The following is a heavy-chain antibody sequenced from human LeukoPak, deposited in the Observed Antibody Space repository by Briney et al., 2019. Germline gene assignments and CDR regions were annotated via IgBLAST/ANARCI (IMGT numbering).Heavy chain of an antibody. V-gene: IGHV3-48*03. J-gene: IGHJ4*02. CDR3: ARAPGYRSFLDY. CDR1: GFTFSSYE. CDR2: ISSSGSTI. Sequence: GGSLRLSCAASGFTFSSYEMNWVRQAPGKGLEWVSYISSSGSTIYYADSVKGRFTISRDNAKNSLYLQMSSLRAEDTAVYYCARAPGYRSFLDYWGQGTLVTVSS. D-gene: IGHD6-13*01.